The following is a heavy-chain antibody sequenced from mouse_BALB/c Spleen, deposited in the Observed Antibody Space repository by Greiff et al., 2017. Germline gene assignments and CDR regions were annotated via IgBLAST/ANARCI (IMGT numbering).Heavy chain of an antibody. D-gene: IGHD2-1*01. CDR3: AGGNSSWFAY. Sequence: EVQGVESGGGLVKPGGSLKLSCAASGFTFSSYAMSWVRQSPEKRLEWVAEISSGGSYTYYPDTVTGRFTISRDNAKNTLFLEMSSLRSEDTAMYYCAGGNSSWFAYWGQGTLVTVSA. CDR1: GFTFSSYA. CDR2: ISSGGSYT. J-gene: IGHJ3*01. V-gene: IGHV5-9-4*01.